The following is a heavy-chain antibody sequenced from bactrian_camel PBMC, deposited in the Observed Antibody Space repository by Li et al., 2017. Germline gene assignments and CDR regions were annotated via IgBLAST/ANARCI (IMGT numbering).Heavy chain of an antibody. CDR1: GFTFDGPD. D-gene: IGHD3*01. Sequence: HVQLVESGGGSVQAGESLRLSCTASGFTFDGPDMGWYRQAPGNECELVSTISSDGITYYADSVKGRFTISQDNAKNTLYLQMNSLIPEDTTMYYCAAGFRALGPMCGPGSVYNYWGQGTQVTVS. J-gene: IGHJ4*01. CDR3: AAGFRALGPMCGPGSVYNY. V-gene: IGHV3S55*01. CDR2: ISSDGIT.